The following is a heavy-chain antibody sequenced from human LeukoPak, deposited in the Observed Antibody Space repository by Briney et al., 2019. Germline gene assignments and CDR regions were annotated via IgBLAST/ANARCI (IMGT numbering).Heavy chain of an antibody. V-gene: IGHV4-59*12. CDR2: IYYSGST. CDR3: ARGGASIAALFNWFDP. J-gene: IGHJ5*02. CDR1: GGSISSYY. Sequence: SETLSLTCTVSGGSISSYYWSWIRQPPGKGLEWIGYIYYSGSTNYNPSLKSRVTISVDTSKNQFSLKLSSVTAADTAVYYCARGGASIAALFNWFDPWGQGTLVTVSS. D-gene: IGHD6-6*01.